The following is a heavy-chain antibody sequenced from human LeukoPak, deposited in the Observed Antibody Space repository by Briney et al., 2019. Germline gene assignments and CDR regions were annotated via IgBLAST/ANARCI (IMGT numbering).Heavy chain of an antibody. CDR2: ISSSRSTI. CDR1: GFTFSDYY. V-gene: IGHV3-11*01. Sequence: PGGSLRLSCAASGFTFSDYYMSWIRQAPGKGLEWVSYISSSRSTIYYADSVKGRSTISRDRAKNSLYVQMNSLRAEDTAVYYWARIDYSESPYYDFWSGAQRGAFDIWGQGTMVTVSS. J-gene: IGHJ3*02. D-gene: IGHD3-3*01. CDR3: ARIDYSESPYYDFWSGAQRGAFDI.